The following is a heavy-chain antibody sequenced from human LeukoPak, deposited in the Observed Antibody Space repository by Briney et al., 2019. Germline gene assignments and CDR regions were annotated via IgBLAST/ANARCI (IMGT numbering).Heavy chain of an antibody. CDR2: IYSSGDT. Sequence: PSETLSLTCTVSGGSISSYYWDWIRQPAGKRLEWIGRIYSSGDTNYNPSLKSRVTMSVDTSKNQFSLRLSSLTAADTAVYYCARDVGSGGGTFPTYHFDFWGQGTLVTVSS. J-gene: IGHJ4*02. V-gene: IGHV4-4*07. CDR1: GGSISSYY. D-gene: IGHD3-10*01. CDR3: ARDVGSGGGTFPTYHFDF.